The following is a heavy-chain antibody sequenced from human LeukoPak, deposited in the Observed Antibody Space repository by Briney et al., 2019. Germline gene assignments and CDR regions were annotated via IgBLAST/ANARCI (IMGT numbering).Heavy chain of an antibody. CDR1: GFTVESNY. Sequence: GGSLRLSCTASGFTVESNYLSWVRQAPGKGLEWVSTIYTGGNTYYAASVKGRFTISRDFSKNTVFLHMNSLRAEDTAMYYCARGDDSGYYDYFDYWGQGALVTVSS. CDR2: IYTGGNT. D-gene: IGHD3-22*01. J-gene: IGHJ4*02. V-gene: IGHV3-53*01. CDR3: ARGDDSGYYDYFDY.